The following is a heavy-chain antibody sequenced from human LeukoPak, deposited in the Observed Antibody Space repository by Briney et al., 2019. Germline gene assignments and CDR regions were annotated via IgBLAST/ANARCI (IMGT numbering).Heavy chain of an antibody. CDR3: VKAPYDSPLHHFDY. CDR1: GFTFSTYA. CDR2: ISNTGGST. Sequence: GGSLRLSCSASGFTFSTYAMHWVRQAPGKGLQYVSGISNTGGSTYYADSVKGRFTISRDNSKNTLYLQMSSLRVEDTATYNCVKAPYDSPLHHFDYWGRGTLVTVSS. D-gene: IGHD3-16*01. V-gene: IGHV3-64D*06. J-gene: IGHJ4*01.